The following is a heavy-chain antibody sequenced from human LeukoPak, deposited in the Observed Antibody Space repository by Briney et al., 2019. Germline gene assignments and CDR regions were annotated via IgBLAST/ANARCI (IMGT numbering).Heavy chain of an antibody. V-gene: IGHV1-18*04. D-gene: IGHD3-16*02. Sequence: GASVKVSCKASGYTFTGYYMHWVRQAPGQGLEWMGWISAYNGNTKYPQKLQGRVTMTTDTSTSTVYMELRSLTSDDTAVYYCARDGTVGGSYLYPDYWGQGTLVTVSS. CDR2: ISAYNGNT. J-gene: IGHJ4*02. CDR3: ARDGTVGGSYLYPDY. CDR1: GYTFTGYY.